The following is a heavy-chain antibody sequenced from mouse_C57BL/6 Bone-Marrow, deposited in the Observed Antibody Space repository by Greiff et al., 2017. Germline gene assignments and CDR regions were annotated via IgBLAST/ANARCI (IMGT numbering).Heavy chain of an antibody. CDR1: GYTFTSYW. D-gene: IGHD1-1*01. CDR3: ARVWGIYCYCPDY. J-gene: IGHJ2*01. CDR2: IYPGSGST. Sequence: VQLQQPGAELVKPGASVKMSCKASGYTFTSYWITWVKQRPGQGLEWIGDIYPGSGSTNYNEKFKSKATLTVDTTSSTAYMQLSSLTSADSAVYYCARVWGIYCYCPDYWGQGTTLTVSS. V-gene: IGHV1-55*01.